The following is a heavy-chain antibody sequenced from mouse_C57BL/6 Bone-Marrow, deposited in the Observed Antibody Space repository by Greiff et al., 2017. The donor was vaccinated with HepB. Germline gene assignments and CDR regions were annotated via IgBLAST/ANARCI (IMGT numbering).Heavy chain of an antibody. CDR1: GFTFSSYA. Sequence: LVESGGGLVKPGGSLKLSCAASGFTFSSYAMSWVRQTPEKRLEWVATISDGGSYTYYPDNVKGRFTISRDNAKNNLYLQMSHLKSEDTAMYYCAREEFAYWGQGTLVTVSA. J-gene: IGHJ3*01. CDR2: ISDGGSYT. CDR3: AREEFAY. V-gene: IGHV5-4*01.